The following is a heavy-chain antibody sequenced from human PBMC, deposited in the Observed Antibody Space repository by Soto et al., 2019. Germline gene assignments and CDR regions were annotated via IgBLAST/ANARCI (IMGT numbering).Heavy chain of an antibody. D-gene: IGHD3-3*01. V-gene: IGHV3-74*01. J-gene: IGHJ4*02. CDR2: INSDGSST. CDR1: GFTFSSYW. Sequence: EVQLVESGGGLVQPGGSLRLSCAASGFTFSSYWMHWVRQAPGKGLVWVSRINSDGSSTSYEDSVKGRFTISRDNAKNTLYLQMNSLRAEDTAVYYCARGGYYDFWSGSHFDYWGQGTLVTVSS. CDR3: ARGGYYDFWSGSHFDY.